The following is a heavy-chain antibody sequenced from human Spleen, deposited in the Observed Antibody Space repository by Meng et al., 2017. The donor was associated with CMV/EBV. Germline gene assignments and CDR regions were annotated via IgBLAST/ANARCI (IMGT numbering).Heavy chain of an antibody. V-gene: IGHV1-2*02. CDR2: IIPNSGGT. D-gene: IGHD1-26*01. J-gene: IGHJ6*02. Sequence: ASVKVSCKASGGTFSSYAISWVRQAPGQGLEWMGGIIPNSGGTNYAQKFQGRVTMTRDTSISTAYMELSRLRSDDTAVYYCARDRVGESGYYYGMDVWAQGTTVTVSS. CDR1: GGTFSSYA. CDR3: ARDRVGESGYYYGMDV.